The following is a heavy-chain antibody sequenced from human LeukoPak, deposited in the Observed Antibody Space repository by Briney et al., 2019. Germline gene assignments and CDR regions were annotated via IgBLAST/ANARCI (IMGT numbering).Heavy chain of an antibody. Sequence: GGSLRLSCAASGFTFSSYAMSWVRQAPGKGLEWVSAISGSGGSTYYADSVKGRFTISRDNSKHTLYMQMNSLRAEDTAVYYCAKDRVGPAAGRGGWFDPWGQGTLVTVSS. CDR1: GFTFSSYA. CDR3: AKDRVGPAAGRGGWFDP. D-gene: IGHD6-13*01. CDR2: ISGSGGST. J-gene: IGHJ5*02. V-gene: IGHV3-23*01.